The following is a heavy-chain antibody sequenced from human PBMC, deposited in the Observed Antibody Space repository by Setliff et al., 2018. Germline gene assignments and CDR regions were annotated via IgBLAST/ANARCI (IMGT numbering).Heavy chain of an antibody. CDR2: IAQDGSEK. Sequence: GGSLRLSCAVSGFSLSNFWMSWVRQAPGTGREWVARIAQDGSEKYYVESVKGRFTMSRDNAKNSVFLQMNSLRAEDTAVYYCARDPRLLYSSRWYEGWAFDIWGQGTMVTVSS. J-gene: IGHJ3*02. D-gene: IGHD6-13*01. V-gene: IGHV3-7*03. CDR3: ARDPRLLYSSRWYEGWAFDI. CDR1: GFSLSNFW.